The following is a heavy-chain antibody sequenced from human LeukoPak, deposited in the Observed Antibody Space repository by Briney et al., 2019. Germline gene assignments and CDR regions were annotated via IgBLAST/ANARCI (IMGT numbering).Heavy chain of an antibody. J-gene: IGHJ4*02. CDR1: GFTFSSYG. CDR2: ISYDGSNK. CDR3: AKDRNSGSYSSPFDY. V-gene: IGHV3-30*18. Sequence: GRSLRLPCAASGFTFSSYGMHWVRQAPGKGLEWVAVISYDGSNKYYADSVKGRFTISRDNSKNTLYLQMNSLRAEDTAVYYCAKDRNSGSYSSPFDYWGQGTLVTVSS. D-gene: IGHD1-26*01.